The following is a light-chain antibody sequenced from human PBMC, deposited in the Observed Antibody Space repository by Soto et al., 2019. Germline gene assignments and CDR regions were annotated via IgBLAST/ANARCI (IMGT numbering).Light chain of an antibody. CDR1: QRVPDNY. CDR2: AAS. V-gene: IGKV3-20*01. CDR3: LQYNSTPLT. J-gene: IGKJ4*01. Sequence: DIVLTQSPGTLSASPGERATISCRASQRVPDNYLAWYQQKPGQAPRLIMYAASNWATGIPDRFSGSGSGTDFTLTISRLEPEDFAVYSCLQYNSTPLTFGGGTKVEIK.